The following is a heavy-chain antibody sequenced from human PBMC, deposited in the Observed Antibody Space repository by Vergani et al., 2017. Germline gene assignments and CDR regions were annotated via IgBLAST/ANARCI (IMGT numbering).Heavy chain of an antibody. CDR1: GFTFSSYW. J-gene: IGHJ6*02. D-gene: IGHD3-10*01. CDR3: AIVMVAGMVRGVMRYYYYGMDV. Sequence: EVQLVESGGGLVQPGGSLRLSCAASGFTFSSYWMSWVRQAPGKGLEWVANIKQDGSENYYVDSVKGRFTISRDNAKNSLYLQMNSLRAEDTAVYYCAIVMVAGMVRGVMRYYYYGMDVWGQGTTVTVSS. V-gene: IGHV3-7*03. CDR2: IKQDGSEN.